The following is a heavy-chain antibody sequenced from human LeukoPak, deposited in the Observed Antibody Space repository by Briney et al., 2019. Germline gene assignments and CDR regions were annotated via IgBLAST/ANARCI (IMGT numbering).Heavy chain of an antibody. CDR1: GFTFTSSA. D-gene: IGHD3-3*01. CDR2: IVVGSGNT. J-gene: IGHJ4*02. V-gene: IGHV1-58*01. CDR3: ARDTIFGVVVTSDY. Sequence: SVKVSCKASGFTFTSSAVQWVRQARGQRLEWIGWIVVGSGNTNYAQKFQERVTITRDMSTSTACMELSSLRSEDTAVYYCARDTIFGVVVTSDYWGQGTLVTVSS.